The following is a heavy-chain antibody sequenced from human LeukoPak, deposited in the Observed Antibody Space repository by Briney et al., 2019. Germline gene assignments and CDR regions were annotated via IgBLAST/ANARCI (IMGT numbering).Heavy chain of an antibody. CDR3: ARESGYNLHPNYFDY. V-gene: IGHV1-8*01. Sequence: GASVKVSCKASGYTFSSYDINWVRQATGQGLEWMGWMNPKSGNTGYGQKFQGRVTMTRNTSIGTAYMELSSLRSEDTAVYYCARESGYNLHPNYFDYWGQGTLVTVSS. D-gene: IGHD6-25*01. J-gene: IGHJ4*02. CDR1: GYTFSSYD. CDR2: MNPKSGNT.